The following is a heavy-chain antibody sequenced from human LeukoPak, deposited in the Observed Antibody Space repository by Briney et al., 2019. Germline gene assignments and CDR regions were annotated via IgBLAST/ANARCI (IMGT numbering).Heavy chain of an antibody. Sequence: SVKVSCKASGGTFSSYAISWVRQAPGQGLEWMGRIIPILGIANYAQKFQGRVTITADKSTSTAYMELSSLRSEDTAVYYCAREQTIVTTDWFDPWGQGTLVTVSS. CDR3: AREQTIVTTDWFDP. D-gene: IGHD4-11*01. CDR1: GGTFSSYA. CDR2: IIPILGIA. J-gene: IGHJ5*02. V-gene: IGHV1-69*04.